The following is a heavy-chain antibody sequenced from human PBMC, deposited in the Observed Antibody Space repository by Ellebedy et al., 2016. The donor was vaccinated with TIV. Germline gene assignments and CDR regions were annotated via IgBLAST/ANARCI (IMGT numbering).Heavy chain of an antibody. Sequence: GESLKISCAASGFTFSNYSMNWARQAPGKGLEWVAHISSSGATIYYADSVKGRFTISRDNAKNSLYLQMNSLRDEDTAVYHCVRRAVDYWGQGTLVTVSS. J-gene: IGHJ4*02. CDR3: VRRAVDY. V-gene: IGHV3-48*02. CDR2: ISSSGATI. CDR1: GFTFSNYS.